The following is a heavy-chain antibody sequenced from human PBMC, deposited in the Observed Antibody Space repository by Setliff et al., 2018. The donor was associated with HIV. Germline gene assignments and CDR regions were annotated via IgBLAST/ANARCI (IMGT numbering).Heavy chain of an antibody. J-gene: IGHJ1*01. CDR2: ISSSSSYM. CDR1: GFTFSNFW. CDR3: AREMAATAHPDDPYFQH. D-gene: IGHD6-13*01. Sequence: GGSLRLSCTASGFTFSNFWMNWVRQAPGKGLEWVSSISSSSSYMDYADSVKGRFTISRDNAKNSLYLQMNSLRAEDTAVYYCAREMAATAHPDDPYFQHWGQGTLVTVSS. V-gene: IGHV3-21*01.